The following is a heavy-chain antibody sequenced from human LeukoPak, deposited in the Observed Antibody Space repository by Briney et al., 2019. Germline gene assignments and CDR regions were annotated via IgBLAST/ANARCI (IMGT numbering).Heavy chain of an antibody. V-gene: IGHV3-23*01. CDR3: AKDLYDSSGSRYDY. CDR1: GFTFSDYV. Sequence: GGSLRLSCAASGFTFSDYVMSWVRQAPGKGLEWVSAISGSGGSTYYADSVKGRLTISRDNSKNTLFLQMNSLRAEDTAVYYCAKDLYDSSGSRYDYWGQGTLVTVSS. D-gene: IGHD3-22*01. CDR2: ISGSGGST. J-gene: IGHJ4*02.